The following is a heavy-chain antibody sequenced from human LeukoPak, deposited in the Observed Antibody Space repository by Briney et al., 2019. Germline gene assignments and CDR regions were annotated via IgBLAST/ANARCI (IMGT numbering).Heavy chain of an antibody. V-gene: IGHV4-59*08. J-gene: IGHJ4*02. CDR1: GGSITNYY. Sequence: SETLSLTCTVSGGSITNYYWSWIRQPPGKGLEWIGYIFYSGSTSYNPSLKSRVTISVDTSKNLFSLRLSSVTAADTAVYYCARHGSSYSFGCWGQGILVTVSS. CDR3: ARHGSSYSFGC. D-gene: IGHD6-13*01. CDR2: IFYSGST.